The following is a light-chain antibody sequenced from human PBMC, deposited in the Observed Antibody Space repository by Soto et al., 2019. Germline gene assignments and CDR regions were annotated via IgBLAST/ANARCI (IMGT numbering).Light chain of an antibody. V-gene: IGKV4-1*01. CDR3: QQYYSPPPT. J-gene: IGKJ2*01. CDR2: WAS. Sequence: DIVMTQSPDSLAVSLGERATINCKSSQSVFYGYRSSFAWFQQKPGQPPKLLISWASTRESGVPDRFSGSGSGTDLTLTIISLQAEDVAVYYCQQYYSPPPTLGQGTKLEIK. CDR1: QSVFYGYRSS.